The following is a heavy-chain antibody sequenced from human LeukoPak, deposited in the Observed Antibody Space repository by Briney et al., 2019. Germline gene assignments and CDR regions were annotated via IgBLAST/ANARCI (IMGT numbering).Heavy chain of an antibody. D-gene: IGHD3-3*01. Sequence: PSETLSLTCTVSGGSISSGSYYWSWIRQPAGKGLEWIGRIYTSGSTNYNPSLKSRVTISVDTSKNQFSLKLSSVTAADTAVYSCARDSEVGVYYDTYWGQGTLVTVSS. CDR2: IYTSGST. J-gene: IGHJ4*02. CDR3: ARDSEVGVYYDTY. CDR1: GGSISSGSYY. V-gene: IGHV4-61*02.